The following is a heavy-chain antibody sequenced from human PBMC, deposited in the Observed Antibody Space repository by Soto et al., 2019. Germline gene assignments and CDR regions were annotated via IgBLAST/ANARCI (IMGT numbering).Heavy chain of an antibody. CDR1: GYSFTSYW. D-gene: IGHD4-4*01. V-gene: IGHV5-51*01. Sequence: PGESLKISCKGSGYSFTSYWIGWVRQMPGKGLEWMGIIYPGDSDTKYSPSFQGQVTISADKSISTAYLQWSSLKASDTSMYYCARAGHDYSNLYYFDYWGQGTLVTVSS. J-gene: IGHJ4*02. CDR3: ARAGHDYSNLYYFDY. CDR2: IYPGDSDT.